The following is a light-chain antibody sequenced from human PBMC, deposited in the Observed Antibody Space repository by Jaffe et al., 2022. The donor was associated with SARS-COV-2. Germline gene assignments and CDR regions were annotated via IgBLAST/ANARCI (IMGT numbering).Light chain of an antibody. J-gene: IGLJ1*01. CDR2: DYN. CDR1: NSNVGRNS. V-gene: IGLV1-44*01. CDR3: ASWDDSLTGVHV. Sequence: QSVLTQPPSASGTPGQRVIISCSGNNSNVGRNSVSWYQQFPGTAPKLLIYDYNLRPSGVPDRFSGSKSGTSASLAISGLQSEDEADYYCASWDDSLTGVHVFGSGTQVTVL.